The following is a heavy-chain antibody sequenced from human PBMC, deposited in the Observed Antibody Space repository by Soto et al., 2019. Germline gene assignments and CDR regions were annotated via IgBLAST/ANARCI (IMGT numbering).Heavy chain of an antibody. J-gene: IGHJ6*02. CDR2: INPNSGGT. D-gene: IGHD5-12*01. CDR3: ARDRSMIVATNYYYYGMDG. Sequence: APLKVSCQASVYTLPGYYMHWVRQATGQGLKWMGWINPNSGGTNYAQKFQGRVTMTRDTSISTAYMELSRLRSDDTAVYYCARDRSMIVATNYYYYGMDGWGQGNTVTVS. CDR1: VYTLPGYY. V-gene: IGHV1-2*02.